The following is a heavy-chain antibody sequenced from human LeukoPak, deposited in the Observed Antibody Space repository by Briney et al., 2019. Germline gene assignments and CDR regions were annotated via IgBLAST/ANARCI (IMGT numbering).Heavy chain of an antibody. Sequence: GASVKVSCKASGYTFTGYYMHWVRQAPGQGLEWMGWISAYNGNTNYAQKLQGRVTMTTDTSTSTAYMELRSLRSDDTAVYYCARDIPGGYYDSSAYYGDWGQGTLVTVSS. CDR3: ARDIPGGYYDSSAYYGD. CDR1: GYTFTGYY. CDR2: ISAYNGNT. V-gene: IGHV1-18*04. D-gene: IGHD3-22*01. J-gene: IGHJ4*02.